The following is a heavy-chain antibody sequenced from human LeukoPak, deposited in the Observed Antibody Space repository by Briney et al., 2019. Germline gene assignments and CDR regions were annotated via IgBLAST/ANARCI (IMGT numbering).Heavy chain of an antibody. CDR1: GGSISSGSYS. CDR2: IYTSGST. J-gene: IGHJ6*03. V-gene: IGHV4-61*02. Sequence: SETLSLTCTVSGGSISSGSYSWSWIRQPAGKGLEWIGRIYTSGSTNYNPSLKSRVTISVDTSKNQFSLKLSPVTAADTAVYYCARVRGDYGEDSYYYYMDVWGKGTTVTISS. D-gene: IGHD4-17*01. CDR3: ARVRGDYGEDSYYYYMDV.